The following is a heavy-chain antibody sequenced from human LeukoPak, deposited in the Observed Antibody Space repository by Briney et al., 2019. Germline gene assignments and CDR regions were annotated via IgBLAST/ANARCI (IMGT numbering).Heavy chain of an antibody. CDR2: IYYSGST. CDR3: ARVGYYGSGTQADY. Sequence: SETLSLTCTVSGGSISSGGYYWSWIRQHPGKGLEWIGYIYYSGSTYYNPSLKSRVTISVDTSKNQFSLRLSSVTAADTAVYYCARVGYYGSGTQADYWGQGTLVTVSS. J-gene: IGHJ4*02. D-gene: IGHD3-10*01. V-gene: IGHV4-31*03. CDR1: GGSISSGGYY.